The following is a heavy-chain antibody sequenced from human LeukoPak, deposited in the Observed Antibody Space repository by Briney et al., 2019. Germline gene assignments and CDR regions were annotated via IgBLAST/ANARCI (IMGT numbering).Heavy chain of an antibody. CDR3: ARAPRGPPDTYYYGFDI. J-gene: IGHJ3*02. V-gene: IGHV3-48*04. Sequence: PGGSLRLSCAASGFTFSSYSMNWVRQAPGKGLEWVSYSSSSSTIYYADSVKGRFTISRDNAKNSLYLQMNSLRAEDTALYYCARAPRGPPDTYYYGFDIWGQGTMVTVSS. CDR1: GFTFSSYS. D-gene: IGHD3-10*01. CDR2: SSSSSTI.